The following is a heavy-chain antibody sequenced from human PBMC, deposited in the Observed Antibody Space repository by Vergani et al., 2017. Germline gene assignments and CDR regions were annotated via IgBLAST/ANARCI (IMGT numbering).Heavy chain of an antibody. J-gene: IGHJ6*02. Sequence: QVQLQESGPGLVKPSETLALTCDVSDSSIMTNPYWGWFRPSPGKGLEWIGCIHHSGDTHYNSSLKSRVSISIVSSSKFSLSLTSVTAADTAIYYCARHRGSGGFFPASYFYGMDVWSHGTTVTVSS. CDR2: IHHSGDT. CDR1: DSSIMTNPY. CDR3: ARHRGSGGFFPASYFYGMDV. D-gene: IGHD3-10*01. V-gene: IGHV4-38-2*01.